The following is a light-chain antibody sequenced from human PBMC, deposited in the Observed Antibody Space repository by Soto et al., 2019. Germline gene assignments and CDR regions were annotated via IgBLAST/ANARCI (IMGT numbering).Light chain of an antibody. Sequence: AIQLTQSPSSLSASVGDRVTIACRASQGISGPLAWYQQKPGKAPQLLISAASHLESGVPSRFSGSGSGTDVTLTISSRQPEDFATYYCQHFTNYPPTFGGGTRVEIK. J-gene: IGKJ4*01. CDR1: QGISGP. CDR3: QHFTNYPPT. CDR2: AAS. V-gene: IGKV1D-13*01.